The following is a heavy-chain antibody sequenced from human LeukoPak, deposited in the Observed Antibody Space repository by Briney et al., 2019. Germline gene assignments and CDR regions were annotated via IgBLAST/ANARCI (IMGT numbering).Heavy chain of an antibody. CDR2: ISAYNGNT. Sequence: GASVKVSCKASGYTFNTYGITWVRQAPGQGLEWMGWISAYNGNTNYGQKLQGRVTMTTDTSTSTAYMELRSLRSDDTAVYYCASLKNSYDSSGYLVTDAFDIWGQGTMVTVSS. CDR1: GYTFNTYG. J-gene: IGHJ3*02. V-gene: IGHV1-18*01. CDR3: ASLKNSYDSSGYLVTDAFDI. D-gene: IGHD3-22*01.